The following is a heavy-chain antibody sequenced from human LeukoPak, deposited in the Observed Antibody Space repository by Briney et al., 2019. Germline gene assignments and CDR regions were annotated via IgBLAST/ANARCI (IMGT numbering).Heavy chain of an antibody. CDR3: ARPFTYYDFWSGPPDY. Sequence: GGSLRLSCAASGFTFDDYGMSWVRQAPGKGLEWVSGINWNGGSTGYADSVKGRFTISRDNAKNSLYLQMNSLGAEDTALYYCARPFTYYDFWSGPPDYWGQGTLVTVSS. CDR2: INWNGGST. D-gene: IGHD3-3*01. J-gene: IGHJ4*02. V-gene: IGHV3-20*04. CDR1: GFTFDDYG.